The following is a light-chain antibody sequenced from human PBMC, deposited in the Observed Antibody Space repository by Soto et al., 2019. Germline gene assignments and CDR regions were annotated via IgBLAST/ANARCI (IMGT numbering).Light chain of an antibody. CDR3: QPYDNLPPFT. CDR2: DAS. J-gene: IGKJ4*01. CDR1: QDIRNY. V-gene: IGKV1-33*01. Sequence: EIKMTQSPSSLSASVGDRVTITCQASQDIRNYLNWYQHKPGKAPKLLIYDASNLETGVPSRFSGSGSGTDFTFTISSLQPEDIATYYCQPYDNLPPFTSGGGT.